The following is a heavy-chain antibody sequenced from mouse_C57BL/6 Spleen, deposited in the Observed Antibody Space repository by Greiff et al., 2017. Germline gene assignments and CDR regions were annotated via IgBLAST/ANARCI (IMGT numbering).Heavy chain of an antibody. Sequence: EVMLVESGGGLVQPGGSLKLSCAASGFTFSDYYMYWVRQTPEKRLEWVAYISNGGGSTYYPDTVKGRFTISRDNAKNTLYLQMSRLKSEDTAMYYCARHSKDYFDYWGQGTTRTVSS. D-gene: IGHD1-3*01. J-gene: IGHJ2*01. CDR2: ISNGGGST. CDR1: GFTFSDYY. CDR3: ARHSKDYFDY. V-gene: IGHV5-12*01.